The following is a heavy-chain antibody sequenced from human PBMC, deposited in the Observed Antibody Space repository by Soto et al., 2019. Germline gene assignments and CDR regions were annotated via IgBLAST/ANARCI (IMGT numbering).Heavy chain of an antibody. CDR3: ARQDRVVAEGRWFDP. CDR1: GYYISSGYH. Sequence: LEMLSLTCTVSGYYISSGYHWAWIRQPPGKGLEWLGSVHYSGNTYYNPSLKSRLTISVDKSKNQFSLNLSSVTAADTAVYYCARQDRVVAEGRWFDPWGQGTLVTVSS. J-gene: IGHJ5*02. V-gene: IGHV4-38-2*02. D-gene: IGHD2-15*01. CDR2: VHYSGNT.